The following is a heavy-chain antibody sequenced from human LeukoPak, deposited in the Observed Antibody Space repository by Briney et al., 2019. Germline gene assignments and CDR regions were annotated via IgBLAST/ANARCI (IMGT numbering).Heavy chain of an antibody. CDR3: TRGRPGTNSYPVGASY. CDR2: IFYSENT. V-gene: IGHV4-39*07. D-gene: IGHD4-17*01. Sequence: PSETLSLTCTVSGGSISSTTYYWGWVRQPPGKGLEWIGSIFYSENTYYNPSLKSRVTISVDTSQNRFSLRLSSVTAADTAVYYCTRGRPGTNSYPVGASYWGQGTLVTVSS. CDR1: GGSISSTTYY. J-gene: IGHJ4*02.